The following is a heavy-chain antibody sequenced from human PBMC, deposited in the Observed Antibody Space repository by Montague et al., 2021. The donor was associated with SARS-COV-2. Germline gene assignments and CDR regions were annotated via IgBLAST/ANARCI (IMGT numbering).Heavy chain of an antibody. V-gene: IGHV4-61*02. J-gene: IGHJ6*02. Sequence: TLSLTCTVSGGSISSGCYYWSWIRQPAGKGLDRIVRIYTSGSTNSNPSLKSRVTIPVDTSKNQFSLKLSSVTAADTAVYYCARDGGIGDSGSNTWSYYYYGMDVWGQGTTVTVSS. CDR3: ARDGGIGDSGSNTWSYYYYGMDV. CDR1: GGSISSGCYY. D-gene: IGHD3-22*01. CDR2: IYTSGST.